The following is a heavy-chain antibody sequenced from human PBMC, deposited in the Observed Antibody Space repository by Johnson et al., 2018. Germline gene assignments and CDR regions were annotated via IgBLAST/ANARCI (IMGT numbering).Heavy chain of an antibody. CDR1: GYTFTSYD. CDR3: ARVSEERQYQGYVWGTYRYARSASGLDV. CDR2: MNPKSGNT. J-gene: IGHJ3*01. V-gene: IGHV1-8*01. Sequence: QVQLVQSGAEVKKPGASVKVSCKASGYTFTSYDINWVRQATGQGLEWMGWMNPKSGNTGYAQKFQGRGSMTRETTITTAYMELSSLRSEDTAVYYCARVSEERQYQGYVWGTYRYARSASGLDVWGQGTMVTVSS. D-gene: IGHD3-16*02.